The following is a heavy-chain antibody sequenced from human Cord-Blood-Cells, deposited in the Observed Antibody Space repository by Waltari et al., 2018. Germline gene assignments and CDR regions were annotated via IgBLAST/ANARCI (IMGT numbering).Heavy chain of an antibody. CDR1: GFTFCSYE. CDR3: ARDGVLLWFGELFDY. V-gene: IGHV3-48*03. CDR2: ISSSGSTI. D-gene: IGHD3-10*01. Sequence: EVQLVESGGGLVQRGGSLRLSCAASGFTFCSYEMNWVRQAPGKGLEWVSYISSSGSTIYYADSVKGRFTISRDNAKNSLYLQMNSLRAEDTAVYYCARDGVLLWFGELFDYWGQGTLVTVSS. J-gene: IGHJ4*02.